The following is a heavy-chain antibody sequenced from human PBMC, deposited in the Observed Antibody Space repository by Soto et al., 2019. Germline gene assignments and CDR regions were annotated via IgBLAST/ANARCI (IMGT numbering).Heavy chain of an antibody. CDR2: ISYDGRNK. J-gene: IGHJ6*02. Sequence: QVQLVESGGGGVQPGRSLRLSCAASGFTFSSYGMHWVRQAPGKGLEWVAVISYDGRNKYYADSVKGRFTISRDNSKNTLYLQMSSLGAEDTAGYYCVKDGSSGWPYYYGLDVWGQGTTVTVSS. CDR1: GFTFSSYG. CDR3: VKDGSSGWPYYYGLDV. D-gene: IGHD6-19*01. V-gene: IGHV3-30*18.